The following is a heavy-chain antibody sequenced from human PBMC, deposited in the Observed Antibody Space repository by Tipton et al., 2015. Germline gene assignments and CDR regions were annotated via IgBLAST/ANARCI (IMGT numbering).Heavy chain of an antibody. CDR2: IYYSGST. D-gene: IGHD5-18*01. J-gene: IGHJ4*02. Sequence: TLSLTCTVSVGSISAYYWSWIRQPPGKGLEWIGYIYYSGSTNYNPSLKSRVTISVDTAKNQFSLKVNSMTAADTAVYYCASGYRYGEVGRHWGQGTAVTVSS. CDR1: VGSISAYY. V-gene: IGHV4-59*01. CDR3: ASGYRYGEVGRH.